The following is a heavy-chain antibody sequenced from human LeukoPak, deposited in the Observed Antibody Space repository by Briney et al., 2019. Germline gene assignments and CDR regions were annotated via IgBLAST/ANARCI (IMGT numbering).Heavy chain of an antibody. D-gene: IGHD1-14*01. J-gene: IGHJ6*03. CDR2: IYYSGST. CDR3: ARTPPPGGYYYYYMDV. CDR1: GGSISSSSYY. V-gene: IGHV4-39*01. Sequence: SVTLSLTCTVSGGSISSSSYYWGWIRQPPGKGLEWIGSIYYSGSTYYNPSLKSRVTISVDTSKNQFSLKLSSVTAADTAVYYCARTPPPGGYYYYYMDVWGKGTTVTVSS.